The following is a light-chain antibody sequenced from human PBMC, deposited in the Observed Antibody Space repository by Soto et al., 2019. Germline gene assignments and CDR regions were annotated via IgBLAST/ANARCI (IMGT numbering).Light chain of an antibody. CDR2: GNI. J-gene: IGLJ2*01. Sequence: QSVLTQPPSVSGAPGQRVTISCTGSSSNIGAGYAVHWYQQLPGTAPKLLIYGNINRPSGIPDRFSGSKSGTSASLAITGLQAEDEGDYYCQSYDSSLSGSGIFGGGTKLTVL. CDR3: QSYDSSLSGSGI. V-gene: IGLV1-40*01. CDR1: SSNIGAGYA.